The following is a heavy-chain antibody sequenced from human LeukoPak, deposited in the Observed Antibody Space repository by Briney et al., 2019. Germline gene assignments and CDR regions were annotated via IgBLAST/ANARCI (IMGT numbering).Heavy chain of an antibody. CDR1: GFTFSDYY. D-gene: IGHD1-26*01. V-gene: IGHV3-11*01. CDR2: ISSSGSTI. CDR3: ARARIVGAIDY. Sequence: GGSLRFSCAASGFTFSDYYMSWLRQAPGKGLEWVSYISSSGSTIYYADSVKGRFTISRDNAKNSLYLQMNSLRAEDTAVYYCARARIVGAIDYWGQGTLVTVSS. J-gene: IGHJ4*02.